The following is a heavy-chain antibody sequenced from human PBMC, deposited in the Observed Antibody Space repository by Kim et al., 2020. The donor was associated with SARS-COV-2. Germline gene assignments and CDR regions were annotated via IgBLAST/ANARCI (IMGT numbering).Heavy chain of an antibody. V-gene: IGHV3-33*01. CDR1: GFTFSSYG. CDR3: ARGGAYYDSSGYLTFDY. Sequence: GGSLRLSCAASGFTFSSYGMHWVRQAPGKGLEWVAVIWYDGSNKYYADSVKGRFTISRDNSKNTLYLQMNSLGAEDTAVYYCARGGAYYDSSGYLTFDYWGQGTLVTVSS. D-gene: IGHD3-22*01. J-gene: IGHJ4*02. CDR2: IWYDGSNK.